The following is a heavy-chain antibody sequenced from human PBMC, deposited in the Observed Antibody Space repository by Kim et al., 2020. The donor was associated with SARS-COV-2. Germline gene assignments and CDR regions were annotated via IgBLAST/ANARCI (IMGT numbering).Heavy chain of an antibody. Sequence: SETLSLTCTVSGGSISSYYWSWIRQPPGKGLEWIGYIYYSGSTNYNPSLKSRVTISVDTSKNQFSLKLSSVTAADTAVYYCARETYDSSGCDYWGQGTLV. CDR3: ARETYDSSGCDY. J-gene: IGHJ4*02. CDR1: GGSISSYY. V-gene: IGHV4-59*01. D-gene: IGHD3-22*01. CDR2: IYYSGST.